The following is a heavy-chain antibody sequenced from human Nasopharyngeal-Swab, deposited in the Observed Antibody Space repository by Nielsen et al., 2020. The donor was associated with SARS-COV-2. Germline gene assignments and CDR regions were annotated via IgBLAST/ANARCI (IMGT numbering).Heavy chain of an antibody. Sequence: GESLKISCAASGFTLSNYVMSWVRQAPGKGLEWVSAIRSADRTHYADSVKGRFTISRDNSKNTLYLQMNSLRAEDTAVYYCAKDGIRIAVAGARLAFDIWGQGTMVTVSS. J-gene: IGHJ3*02. CDR1: GFTLSNYV. CDR2: IRSADRT. CDR3: AKDGIRIAVAGARLAFDI. V-gene: IGHV3-23*01. D-gene: IGHD6-19*01.